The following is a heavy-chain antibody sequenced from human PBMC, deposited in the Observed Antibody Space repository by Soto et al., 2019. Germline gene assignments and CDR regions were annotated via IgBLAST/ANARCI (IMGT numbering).Heavy chain of an antibody. J-gene: IGHJ6*03. Sequence: GGSLRLSCAASGFTFSGYYMSWIRQAPGKGLEWVSYITSSGNSIYYADSVKGRFTISRDNAKNALYLQMNSLRAEDTAVYYCAGYVPGYYYYMDVWGKGTTVTVSS. V-gene: IGHV3-11*01. CDR3: AGYVPGYYYYMDV. D-gene: IGHD3-10*02. CDR1: GFTFSGYY. CDR2: ITSSGNSI.